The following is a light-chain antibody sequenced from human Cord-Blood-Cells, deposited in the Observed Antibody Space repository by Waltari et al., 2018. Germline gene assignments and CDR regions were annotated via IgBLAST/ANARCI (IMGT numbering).Light chain of an antibody. CDR1: SSDVGGLNY. CDR3: CSYAGSNWV. V-gene: IGLV2-11*01. J-gene: IGLJ3*02. CDR2: DVS. Sequence: QSALTQPRPVSGSPGQSVTIPCTGTSSDVGGLNYVSWYQQHPGKAPKLMIYDVSKRPSGVPDRFSGSKSGNTASLTISGLQAEDEADYYCCSYAGSNWVFGGGTKLTVL.